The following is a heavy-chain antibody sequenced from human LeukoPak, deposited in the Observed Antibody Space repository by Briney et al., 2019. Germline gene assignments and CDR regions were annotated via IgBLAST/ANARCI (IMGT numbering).Heavy chain of an antibody. J-gene: IGHJ2*01. D-gene: IGHD3-22*01. Sequence: ASVKVSCKASGYTFTSYGISWVRQAPGQGLEWMGWISAYNGNTKYEKKLQGRVTMTTDTSTSTAYMELRSLRSDDTAVYYCAIEDGGYYDSSLNWYFDLWGRGTLVTVSS. V-gene: IGHV1-18*01. CDR1: GYTFTSYG. CDR2: ISAYNGNT. CDR3: AIEDGGYYDSSLNWYFDL.